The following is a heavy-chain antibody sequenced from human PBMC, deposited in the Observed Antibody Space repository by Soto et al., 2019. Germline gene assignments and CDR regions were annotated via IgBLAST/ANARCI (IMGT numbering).Heavy chain of an antibody. D-gene: IGHD1-7*01. V-gene: IGHV3-21*01. Sequence: GGSLRLSCAASGFTFSSYSMNWVRQAPGKGLEWVSSISSSSSYIYYADSVKGRFTISRDNAKNSLYLQMNSLRAEDAAVYYCARVAELVLPHLYYYYGMDVWGQGTTVTVSS. CDR2: ISSSSSYI. CDR3: ARVAELVLPHLYYYYGMDV. CDR1: GFTFSSYS. J-gene: IGHJ6*02.